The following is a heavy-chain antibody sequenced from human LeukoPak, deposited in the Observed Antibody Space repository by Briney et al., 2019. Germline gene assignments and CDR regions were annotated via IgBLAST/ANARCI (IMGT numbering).Heavy chain of an antibody. J-gene: IGHJ6*03. CDR2: IYTSGST. D-gene: IGHD3-10*01. Sequence: SETLSLTCTVSGGSISSSSYYWGWLRQPPGKGLEWLGRIYTSGSTNYNPSLKSRVTMSVDTSKNQFSLKLSSVTAADTAVYYCARVAMVRGYYYYMDVWGKGTTVTISS. V-gene: IGHV4-39*07. CDR1: GGSISSSSYY. CDR3: ARVAMVRGYYYYMDV.